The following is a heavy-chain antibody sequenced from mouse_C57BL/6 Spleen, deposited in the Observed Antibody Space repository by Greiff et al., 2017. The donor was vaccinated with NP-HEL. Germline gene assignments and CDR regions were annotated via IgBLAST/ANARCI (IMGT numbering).Heavy chain of an antibody. D-gene: IGHD2-3*01. J-gene: IGHJ2*01. V-gene: IGHV1-82*01. CDR1: GYAFSSSW. CDR2: IYPGDGDT. CDR3: ARGRGYENYFDY. Sequence: QVQLQQSGPELVKPGASVKISCKASGYAFSSSWMNWVKQRPGKGLEWIGRIYPGDGDTNYNGKFKGKATLTADKSSSTAYMQLSSLTSEDSAVYFCARGRGYENYFDYWGQGTTLTVSS.